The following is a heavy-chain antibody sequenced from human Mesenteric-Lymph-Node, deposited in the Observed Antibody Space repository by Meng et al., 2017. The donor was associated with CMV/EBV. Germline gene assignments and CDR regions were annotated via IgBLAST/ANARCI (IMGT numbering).Heavy chain of an antibody. CDR1: GGSISSSSYY. V-gene: IGHV4-39*01. J-gene: IGHJ6*02. D-gene: IGHD4-11*01. CDR3: ARHPTYSNYVTYYYGMDV. CDR2: IYYSGST. Sequence: SETLSLTCTVSGGSISSSSYYWGWIRQPPGKGLEWIGSIYYSGSTYYNPSLKSRVTISVDTSKNQFSLKLSSVTAAVTAVYYCARHPTYSNYVTYYYGMDVWGQGTTVTVSS.